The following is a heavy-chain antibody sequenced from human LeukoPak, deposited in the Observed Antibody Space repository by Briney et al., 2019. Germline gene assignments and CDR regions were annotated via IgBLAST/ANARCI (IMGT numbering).Heavy chain of an antibody. V-gene: IGHV4-39*07. CDR1: GGSISTSSYY. CDR2: IYYSGST. D-gene: IGHD2-15*01. J-gene: IGHJ4*02. Sequence: KASETLSLTCTVSGGSISTSSYYWGWIRQPPGKGLECIGSIYYSGSTYYNPSLKSRVTISVDTSKNQFSLKLSSVTAADTAVYYCARGYCSGGNCYVPVDYWGQGILVTVSS. CDR3: ARGYCSGGNCYVPVDY.